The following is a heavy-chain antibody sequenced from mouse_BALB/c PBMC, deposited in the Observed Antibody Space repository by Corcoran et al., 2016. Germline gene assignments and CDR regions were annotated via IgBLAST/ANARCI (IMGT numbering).Heavy chain of an antibody. CDR2: IDPANGNT. CDR1: GFNIKVTY. CDR3: ARWDWYFDV. Sequence: EVQLQQSGAELVKPGASVKLSCTASGFNIKVTYMHWVKQRPEQGLEWIGRIDPANGNTKYDPKFQGKATITADTSSNTAYLQLSSLTSEDTAVYYCARWDWYFDVWGAGTTVTVSS. J-gene: IGHJ1*01. V-gene: IGHV14-3*02.